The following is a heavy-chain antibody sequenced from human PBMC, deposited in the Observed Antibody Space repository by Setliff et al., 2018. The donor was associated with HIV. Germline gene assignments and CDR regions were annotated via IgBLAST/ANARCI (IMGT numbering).Heavy chain of an antibody. J-gene: IGHJ6*03. V-gene: IGHV5-51*01. D-gene: IGHD2-2*01. CDR1: GYNFANYW. Sequence: PGESLKISCKGSGYNFANYWIAWVRQVPGKGLEWMGIIYPTDSDTRYSPSFQGQVTISADTSISIAYLQWSSLKASDTAVYYCSRASDPSHRMPPTNYYYYMDVWGKGTKVTVSS. CDR3: SRASDPSHRMPPTNYYYYMDV. CDR2: IYPTDSDT.